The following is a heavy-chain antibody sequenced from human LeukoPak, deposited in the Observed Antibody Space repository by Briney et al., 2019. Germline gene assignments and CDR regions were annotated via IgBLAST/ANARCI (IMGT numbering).Heavy chain of an antibody. D-gene: IGHD3-22*01. CDR3: ARGDSSGLNWFDP. Sequence: SETLSLTCTVSGGSISSGGYYWSWIRQPPGKGLEWIGYIYYSGSTNYNPSLKSRVTISVDTSKNQFSLKLSSVTAADTAVYYYARGDSSGLNWFDPWGQGTLVTVSS. CDR1: GGSISSGGYY. CDR2: IYYSGST. J-gene: IGHJ5*02. V-gene: IGHV4-61*08.